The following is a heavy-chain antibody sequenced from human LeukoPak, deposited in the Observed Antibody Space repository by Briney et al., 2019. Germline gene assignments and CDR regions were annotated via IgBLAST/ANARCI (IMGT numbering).Heavy chain of an antibody. D-gene: IGHD2-15*01. CDR2: IYYSGST. Sequence: SETLSLTCTVSGGSISSSSYYWGWIRQPPGKGLEWIGSIYYSGSTYYNPSLKSRVTISVDTSKNQFSLKLSSVTAADTAVYYCARGGRRDIVVVVAATDLYFDYWGQGTLVTVSS. CDR3: ARGGRRDIVVVVAATDLYFDY. CDR1: GGSISSSSYY. V-gene: IGHV4-39*01. J-gene: IGHJ4*02.